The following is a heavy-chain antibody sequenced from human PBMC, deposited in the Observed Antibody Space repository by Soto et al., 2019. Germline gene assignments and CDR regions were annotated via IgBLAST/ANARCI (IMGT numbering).Heavy chain of an antibody. Sequence: ASVKVSCKASGFTFTSSAVQWVRQARGQRLEWIGWFVVGSGNTNYAQKFQERVTITRDMSTSTAYMELSSLRSEDTAVYYCAATMVNDYYYYYGMDVWGQGTTVTVSS. CDR2: FVVGSGNT. D-gene: IGHD3-10*01. CDR1: GFTFTSSA. CDR3: AATMVNDYYYYYGMDV. J-gene: IGHJ6*02. V-gene: IGHV1-58*01.